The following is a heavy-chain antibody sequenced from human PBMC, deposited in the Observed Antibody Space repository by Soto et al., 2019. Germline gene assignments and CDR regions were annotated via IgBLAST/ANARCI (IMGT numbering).Heavy chain of an antibody. CDR2: IIPIFGTA. J-gene: IGHJ5*02. D-gene: IGHD1-26*01. CDR3: ARGYSGSYQSWFDP. Sequence: SVKVYCKASGGTFSSYAISWVRQAIGQGLEWMGGIIPIFGTANYAQKFQGRVTITADESTSTAYMELSSLRSEDTAVYYCARGYSGSYQSWFDPWGQGTLVTVSS. V-gene: IGHV1-69*13. CDR1: GGTFSSYA.